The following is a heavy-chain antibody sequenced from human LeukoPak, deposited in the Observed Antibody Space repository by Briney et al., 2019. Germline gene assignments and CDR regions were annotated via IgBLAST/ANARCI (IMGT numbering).Heavy chain of an antibody. CDR3: ARSITSYYYYYMYV. Sequence: SESLSLTCTVSGGSISSSYWSSVRQPAGEGLEWIGRIYIGGTTNYHPSLKGRATMSVDTSKNQFSLKLSSVTAADTAVYSCARSITSYYYYYMYVWGKGTAVTVSS. J-gene: IGHJ6*03. D-gene: IGHD3-16*01. CDR1: GGSISSSY. V-gene: IGHV4-4*07. CDR2: IYIGGTT.